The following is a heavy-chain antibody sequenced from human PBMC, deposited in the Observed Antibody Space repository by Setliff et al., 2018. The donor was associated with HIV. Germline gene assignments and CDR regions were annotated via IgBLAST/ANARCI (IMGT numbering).Heavy chain of an antibody. Sequence: SETLSLTCSVSGGSVMSSVYYWAWIRQPPGKGLEWIGSISFSGTYLNPSLKSRVTISVDTSKNQFSLKLSSVTAADTAVYYCARGGSGSPFDYWGQGTLVTVSS. D-gene: IGHD1-26*01. CDR1: GGSVMSSVYY. J-gene: IGHJ4*02. CDR2: ISFSGT. CDR3: ARGGSGSPFDY. V-gene: IGHV4-39*07.